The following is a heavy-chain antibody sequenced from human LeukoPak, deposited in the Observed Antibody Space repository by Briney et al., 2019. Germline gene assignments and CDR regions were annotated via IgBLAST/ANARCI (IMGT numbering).Heavy chain of an antibody. CDR2: INHSGST. Sequence: PLETLSLTCAVYGGSFSGYYWSWIRQPPGKGLEWIGEINHSGSTNYNPSLKSRVTISVDTSKNQFSLKLSSVTAADTAVYYCARPTSSGLFYFDYWGQGTLVTVSS. CDR1: GGSFSGYY. CDR3: ARPTSSGLFYFDY. V-gene: IGHV4-34*01. J-gene: IGHJ4*02. D-gene: IGHD3-22*01.